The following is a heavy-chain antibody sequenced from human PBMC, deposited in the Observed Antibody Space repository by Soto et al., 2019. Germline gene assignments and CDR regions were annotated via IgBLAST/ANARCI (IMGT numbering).Heavy chain of an antibody. J-gene: IGHJ4*02. CDR2: ISSSSSTI. CDR3: ARGDYYDSSGYYYGWVY. D-gene: IGHD3-22*01. V-gene: IGHV3-48*02. Sequence: VQLVESGGGLVQPGGSLRLSCAASGFTFSSYSMNRVRQAPGKGLEWVSYISSSSSTIYYADSVKGRFTISRDNAKNSLYLQMNSLRDEDTAVYYCARGDYYDSSGYYYGWVYWGQGTLVTVSS. CDR1: GFTFSSYS.